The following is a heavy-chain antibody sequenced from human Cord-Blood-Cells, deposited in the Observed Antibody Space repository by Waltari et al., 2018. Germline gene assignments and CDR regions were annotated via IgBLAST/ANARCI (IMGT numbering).Heavy chain of an antibody. J-gene: IGHJ4*02. CDR2: ISWNSGSI. Sequence: EVQLVESGGGLVQPGRSLRLSCAASGFTFDDYAMHWVRQAPGKGLVWVSGISWNSGSIGYADSVKGRFTISRDNAKNSLYLQMNSLRAEDTALYYCAKLGTGYWGQGTLVTVSS. CDR1: GFTFDDYA. D-gene: IGHD7-27*01. CDR3: AKLGTGY. V-gene: IGHV3-9*01.